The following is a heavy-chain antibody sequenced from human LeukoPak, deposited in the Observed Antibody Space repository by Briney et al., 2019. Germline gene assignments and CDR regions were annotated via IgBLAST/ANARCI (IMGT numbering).Heavy chain of an antibody. CDR1: GGXFSGYY. Sequence: PSETLSLTCAVYGGXFSGYYWSWIRQPPGKGLEWIGEINHSGSTNYNPSLKSRVTISVDTSKNQFSLKLSSVTAADTAVYYCARVGAVVTATPYYFDYWGQGTLVTVSS. CDR2: INHSGST. J-gene: IGHJ4*02. V-gene: IGHV4-34*01. CDR3: ARVGAVVTATPYYFDY. D-gene: IGHD2-21*02.